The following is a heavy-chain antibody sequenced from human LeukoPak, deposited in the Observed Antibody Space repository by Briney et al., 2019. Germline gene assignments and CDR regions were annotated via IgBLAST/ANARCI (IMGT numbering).Heavy chain of an antibody. Sequence: PGRSLRLSCAASGFTFSSYWMHWVRQAPGKGLVWVSRINSDGSSTSYADSVKGRFTISRDNAKNTLYLQMNSLRAEDTAVYYCAREDGIAVAGTDYYYGMDVWGQGTTVTVSS. J-gene: IGHJ6*02. CDR2: INSDGSST. V-gene: IGHV3-74*01. CDR3: AREDGIAVAGTDYYYGMDV. CDR1: GFTFSSYW. D-gene: IGHD6-19*01.